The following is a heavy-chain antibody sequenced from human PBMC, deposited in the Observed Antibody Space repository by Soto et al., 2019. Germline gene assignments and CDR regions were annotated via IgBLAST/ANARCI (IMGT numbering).Heavy chain of an antibody. Sequence: EVQLVESGGGLVQPGGSLRLSCVASGFTFSDPYMDWVRQAPGKGLEWVGRSRNKVHSYTTEYAASVKGRFTISRDDSKNSLYLQMNSLKTEDTAVYFCAREGIADSGAFDIWGQGTVVAVSS. CDR3: AREGIADSGAFDI. CDR1: GFTFSDPY. J-gene: IGHJ3*02. V-gene: IGHV3-72*01. D-gene: IGHD2-21*02. CDR2: SRNKVHSYTT.